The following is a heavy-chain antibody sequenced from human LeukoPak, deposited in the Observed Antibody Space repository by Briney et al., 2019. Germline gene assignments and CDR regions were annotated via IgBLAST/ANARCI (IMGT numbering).Heavy chain of an antibody. D-gene: IGHD4-17*01. Sequence: TSETLSLTCTVSGGSISSYYWSWIRQPPGKGLEWIGYIYYSGSTNYNPSLKSRVTISVDTSKNQFSLKLSSVTAADTAVYYCAARRLPRTTLTFDIWGQGTMVTVSS. CDR3: AARRLPRTTLTFDI. J-gene: IGHJ3*02. V-gene: IGHV4-59*01. CDR1: GGSISSYY. CDR2: IYYSGST.